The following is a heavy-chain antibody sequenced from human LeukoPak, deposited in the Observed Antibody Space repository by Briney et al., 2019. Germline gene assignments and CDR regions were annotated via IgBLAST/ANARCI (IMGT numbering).Heavy chain of an antibody. Sequence: GGSLRLSCAASGFTFSSYAMSWVRQAPGKGLEWVSAISGSGGSTYYADSVKGRFTISRDNSKNTLYLQMNSLRAEDTAVYYCAKGTVFGVVIAPYYFDYWGQGTLVTVSS. J-gene: IGHJ4*02. D-gene: IGHD3-3*01. CDR3: AKGTVFGVVIAPYYFDY. CDR1: GFTFSSYA. V-gene: IGHV3-23*01. CDR2: ISGSGGST.